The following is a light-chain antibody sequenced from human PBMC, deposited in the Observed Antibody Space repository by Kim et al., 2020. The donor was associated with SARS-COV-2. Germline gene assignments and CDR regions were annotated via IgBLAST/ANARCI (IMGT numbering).Light chain of an antibody. CDR2: GAS. V-gene: IGKV3-20*01. CDR1: QSVSNNY. Sequence: EIVLTQSPGTLSLSPGERATLSCRASQSVSNNYLAWYQHKPGQAPRLLIYGASSRATGFPDRFSGSGSGTDFTLTISRLEPEDFAVYFCHQYGTSPPTFGQGTKVDIK. CDR3: HQYGTSPPT. J-gene: IGKJ1*01.